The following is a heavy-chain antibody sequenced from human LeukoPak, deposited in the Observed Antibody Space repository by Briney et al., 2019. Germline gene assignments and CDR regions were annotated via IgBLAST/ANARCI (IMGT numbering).Heavy chain of an antibody. V-gene: IGHV4-59*08. J-gene: IGHJ4*02. D-gene: IGHD2-15*01. Sequence: PSETLSLTCTVSGGSISSYYWSWIRQPPGKGLEWIGYIYYSGSTNYNPSLKSRVTISVDTSKNRFSLKLSSVTAADTAVYYCASTGYCSGGSCHDYWGQGTLVTVSS. CDR1: GGSISSYY. CDR2: IYYSGST. CDR3: ASTGYCSGGSCHDY.